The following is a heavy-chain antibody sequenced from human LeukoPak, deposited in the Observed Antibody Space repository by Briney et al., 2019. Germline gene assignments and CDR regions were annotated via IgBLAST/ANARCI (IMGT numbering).Heavy chain of an antibody. CDR2: ISGSGGST. Sequence: GGSLRLSCAASGFTFSSYAMSWVRQAPGKGLEWVSAISGSGGSTYYADSVKGRFTISRDNSKNTLYLQMNSLRAEDTAVYYCAKRRDVLLWFGESPHDYWGQGTLVTVSS. V-gene: IGHV3-23*01. J-gene: IGHJ4*02. CDR3: AKRRDVLLWFGESPHDY. D-gene: IGHD3-10*01. CDR1: GFTFSSYA.